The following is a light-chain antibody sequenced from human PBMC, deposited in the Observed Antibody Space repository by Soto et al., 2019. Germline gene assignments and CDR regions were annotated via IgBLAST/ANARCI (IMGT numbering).Light chain of an antibody. Sequence: VMTQSPDSLTVSLGEMATINCKSSRSVLYNSNNKNYLAWHQQKPGQPPKLLIYWAFTREAGVPDRFSGRGYGTDFTLYVSSLQAEDVAVYYCQQYYAMPLTFGGGTQGEIK. CDR2: WAF. V-gene: IGKV4-1*01. CDR1: RSVLYNSNNKNY. J-gene: IGKJ4*01. CDR3: QQYYAMPLT.